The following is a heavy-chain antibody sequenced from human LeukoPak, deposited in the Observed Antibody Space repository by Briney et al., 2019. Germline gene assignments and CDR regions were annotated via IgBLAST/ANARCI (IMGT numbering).Heavy chain of an antibody. V-gene: IGHV1-69*05. CDR2: IIPIFGTA. CDR3: ARVPARSTSCYGREFCYYYYYMDV. Sequence: SVKVSCKASGGTFSSYAISWVRQAPGQGLEWMGGIIPIFGTANYAQKFQGRVTITTDESTSTAYMELSSLRSEDTAVYYCARVPARSTSCYGREFCYYYYYMDVWGKGTTVTVSS. D-gene: IGHD2-2*01. CDR1: GGTFSSYA. J-gene: IGHJ6*03.